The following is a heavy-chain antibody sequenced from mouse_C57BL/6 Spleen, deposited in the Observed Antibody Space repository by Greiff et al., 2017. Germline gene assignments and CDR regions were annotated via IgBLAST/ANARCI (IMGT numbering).Heavy chain of an antibody. Sequence: EVKVVESGEGLVKPGGSLKLSCAASGFTFSSYAMSWVRQTPEKRLEWVAYISSGGDYIYYADTVKGRFTISRDNARNTLYLQMSSLKSEDTAMYYCTRVWTLYYFDYWGQGTTLTVSS. J-gene: IGHJ2*01. CDR1: GFTFSSYA. V-gene: IGHV5-9-1*02. CDR2: ISSGGDYI. CDR3: TRVWTLYYFDY.